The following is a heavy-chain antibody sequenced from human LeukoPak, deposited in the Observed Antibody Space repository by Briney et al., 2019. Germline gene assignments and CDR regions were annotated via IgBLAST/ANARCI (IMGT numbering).Heavy chain of an antibody. CDR1: GFNVSSNY. CDR2: IYSGGST. Sequence: SGGSLRLSCAASGFNVSSNYMSWVRQAPGKGLEWVSVIYSGGSTYYADSVKGRFTISRDNSKNTLYLQMNSLRAEDTAVYYCAKLPGYSSGSFDYWGQGTLVTVSS. V-gene: IGHV3-66*02. D-gene: IGHD6-19*01. J-gene: IGHJ4*02. CDR3: AKLPGYSSGSFDY.